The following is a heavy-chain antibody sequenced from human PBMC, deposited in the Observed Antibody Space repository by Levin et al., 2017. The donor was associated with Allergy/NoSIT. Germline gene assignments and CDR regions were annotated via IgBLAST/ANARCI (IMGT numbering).Heavy chain of an antibody. V-gene: IGHV4-61*01. D-gene: IGHD3-10*01. CDR2: IYYSGST. J-gene: IGHJ6*02. CDR3: ARERRDDSLWFGELLVEYYYYGMDG. CDR1: GGSVSSGSYY. Sequence: PSETLSLTCTVSGGSVSSGSYYWSWIRQPPGKGLEWIGYIYYSGSTNYNPSLKSRVTISVDTSKNQFSLKLSSVTAADTAVYYCARERRDDSLWFGELLVEYYYYGMDGWGQGTTVTVSS.